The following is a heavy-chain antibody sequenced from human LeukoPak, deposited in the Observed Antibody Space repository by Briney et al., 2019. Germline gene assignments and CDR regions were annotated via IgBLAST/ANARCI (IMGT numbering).Heavy chain of an antibody. D-gene: IGHD2-21*01. CDR2: NYYSGST. V-gene: IGHV4-39*01. Sequence: SETLSLTCTVSGGSISSSSYYWGWIRQPPGKGLEWIGSNYYSGSTYYNPSLKSRVTISVDTSKNQFSLKLSSVTAAHTAVYYCERLLVLHINYFDPWGQGTLVTVSS. J-gene: IGHJ5*02. CDR3: ERLLVLHINYFDP. CDR1: GGSISSSSYY.